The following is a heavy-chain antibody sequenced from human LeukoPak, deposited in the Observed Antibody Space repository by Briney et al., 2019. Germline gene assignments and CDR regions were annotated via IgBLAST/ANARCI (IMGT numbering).Heavy chain of an antibody. J-gene: IGHJ4*02. Sequence: QTLSLTCAMSGDSLSSNIAAWDWIRQSPRRGLEWLGRTYYMSKQYNHYAVSVKTPMPTNPDTSKNQCSLPLNPVTPEDTAVYYCARGLVGFEYWGQGKLGTVSP. CDR1: GDSLSSNIAA. V-gene: IGHV6-1*01. D-gene: IGHD2-2*01. CDR2: TYYMSKQYN. CDR3: ARGLVGFEY.